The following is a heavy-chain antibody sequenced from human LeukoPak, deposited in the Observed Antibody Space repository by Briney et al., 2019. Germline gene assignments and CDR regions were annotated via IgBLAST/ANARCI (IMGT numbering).Heavy chain of an antibody. D-gene: IGHD2-15*01. CDR3: ARAGYCSGGSCYRVYYFDY. CDR2: VNPNSGNT. CDR1: GYTFTSYD. J-gene: IGHJ4*02. V-gene: IGHV1-8*01. Sequence: PGASVKVSCKASGYTFTSYDINWVRQATGQGLEWMGWVNPNSGNTGYAQKFQGRVTMTRNTSISTAYMELSSLRSEDTAVYYCARAGYCSGGSCYRVYYFDYWGQGTLVTVSS.